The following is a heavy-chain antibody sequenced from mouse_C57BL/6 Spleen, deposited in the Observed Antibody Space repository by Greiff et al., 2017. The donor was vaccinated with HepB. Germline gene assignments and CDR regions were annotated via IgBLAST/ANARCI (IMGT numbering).Heavy chain of an antibody. J-gene: IGHJ3*01. CDR2: IDPETGGT. CDR3: TRPGGPWFAD. V-gene: IGHV1-15*01. Sequence: QVQLQQSGAELVRPGASVTLSCKASGYTFTDYEMHWVKQTPVHGLEWIGAIDPETGGTAYNQKFKGKAILTADKSSSTAYMELRSLTSEDSAVYYCTRPGGPWFADWGQGTLVTVSA. CDR1: GYTFTDYE.